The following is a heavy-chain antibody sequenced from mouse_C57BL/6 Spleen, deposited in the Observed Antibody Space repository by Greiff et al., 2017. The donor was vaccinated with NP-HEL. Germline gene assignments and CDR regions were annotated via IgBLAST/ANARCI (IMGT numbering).Heavy chain of an antibody. CDR2: IYPGSGST. J-gene: IGHJ4*01. D-gene: IGHD3-2*02. CDR1: GYTFTSYW. Sequence: VKLQQPGAELVKPGASVKMSCKASGYTFTSYWITWVKQRPGQGLEWIGDIYPGSGSTNYNEKFKSKATLTVDTSSSTAYMQLSSLTSEDSAVYYCSREEGSSGYYAMDYWGQGTSVTVSS. V-gene: IGHV1-55*01. CDR3: SREEGSSGYYAMDY.